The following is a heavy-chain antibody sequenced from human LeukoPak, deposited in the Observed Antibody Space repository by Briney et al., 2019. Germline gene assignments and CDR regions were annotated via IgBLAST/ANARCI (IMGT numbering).Heavy chain of an antibody. CDR1: GGTFSSYA. CDR2: IIPIFGTA. CDR3: ARGGGIAARRSFDY. Sequence: GASVKVSCKASGGTFSSYAISWVRQAPGQGLEWMGGIIPIFGTANYAQKFQGRVMITADESTSTAYMELSSLRSEDTAVYYCARGGGIAARRSFDYWGQGTLVTVSS. D-gene: IGHD6-6*01. V-gene: IGHV1-69*13. J-gene: IGHJ4*02.